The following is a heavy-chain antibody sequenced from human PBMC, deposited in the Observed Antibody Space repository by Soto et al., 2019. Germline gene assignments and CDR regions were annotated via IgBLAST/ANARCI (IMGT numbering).Heavy chain of an antibody. Sequence: QVQLQESGPGLVKPSQTLSLTCAVSGGSISNCGYYWSWIRQHPGKDLEWIGSIYFSGSSYSNPSPKRRVTISVATPKSPFSLDLRSVTAEDTAMYYCARDSHSQQRNHRWGGGYMDIWVNGTTVTVSS. V-gene: IGHV4-31*11. D-gene: IGHD6-13*01. J-gene: IGHJ6*03. CDR3: ARDSHSQQRNHRWGGGYMDI. CDR1: GGSISNCGYY. CDR2: IYFSGSS.